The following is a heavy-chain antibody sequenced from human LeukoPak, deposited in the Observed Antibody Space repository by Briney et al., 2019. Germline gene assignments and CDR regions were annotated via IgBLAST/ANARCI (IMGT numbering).Heavy chain of an antibody. V-gene: IGHV3-33*01. Sequence: GGSLRLSCAASGLSLTTHGMHWVRQAPGKGLEWVAVIWYDGSNKYYADSVKGRFTISRDNSKNTLYLQMNSLRAEDTAVYYCARDETRTTREPGGPFDYWGQGILVTVSS. CDR3: ARDETRTTREPGGPFDY. CDR2: IWYDGSNK. D-gene: IGHD1-1*01. J-gene: IGHJ4*02. CDR1: GLSLTTHG.